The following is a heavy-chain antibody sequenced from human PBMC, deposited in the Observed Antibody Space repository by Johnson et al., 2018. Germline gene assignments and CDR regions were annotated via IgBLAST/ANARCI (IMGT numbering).Heavy chain of an antibody. J-gene: IGHJ6*02. CDR3: ARDYRSITIFLDV. Sequence: VQLQESGGGLVQXGGSLRLXCAASGFTFSNHWMHWVRQGPGKGPLWVSYINNDGTFATYADSVRGRFSISRENAKNSLYLQMNSLRDEDTAVYYCARDYRSITIFLDVWGQGTTVTVSS. CDR2: INNDGTFA. D-gene: IGHD3-3*01. CDR1: GFTFSNHW. V-gene: IGHV3-74*01.